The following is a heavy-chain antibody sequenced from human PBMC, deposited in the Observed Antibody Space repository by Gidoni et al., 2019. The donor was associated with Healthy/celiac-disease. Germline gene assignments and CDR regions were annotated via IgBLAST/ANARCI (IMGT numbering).Heavy chain of an antibody. D-gene: IGHD1-7*01. J-gene: IGHJ5*02. V-gene: IGHV4-39*01. Sequence: QLQLQESVSGLVKPSETLSLTCTVSGGSISSSSYYWGWIRQPPGKGLGWIGSIYYSGSPYYSPALKSRVTISVDTSKNQFSLKLSSVTAADTAVYYCARPDPGTYKPSAGFDPWGQGTLVTVSS. CDR1: GGSISSSSYY. CDR3: ARPDPGTYKPSAGFDP. CDR2: IYYSGSP.